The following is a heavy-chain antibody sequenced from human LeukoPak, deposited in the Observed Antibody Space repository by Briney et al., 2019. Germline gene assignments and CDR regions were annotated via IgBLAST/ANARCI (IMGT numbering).Heavy chain of an antibody. CDR3: ARDIGSSWYSVGVHYYGMDV. J-gene: IGHJ6*02. Sequence: SETLSLTCTVSGGSISSYYWSWIRQPPGKGLEWIGYIYYSGSTNYNPPLKSRVTISVDTSKNQFSLKLSSVTAADTAVYYCARDIGSSWYSVGVHYYGMDVWGQGTTVTVSS. CDR1: GGSISSYY. V-gene: IGHV4-59*01. D-gene: IGHD6-13*01. CDR2: IYYSGST.